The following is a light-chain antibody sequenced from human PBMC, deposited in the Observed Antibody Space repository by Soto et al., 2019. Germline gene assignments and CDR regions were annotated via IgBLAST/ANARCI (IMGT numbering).Light chain of an antibody. CDR2: RDD. CDR1: ISNIGGNT. J-gene: IGLJ3*02. CDR3: AAWDDGLNGWV. V-gene: IGLV1-44*01. Sequence: QSALTEPPSASGTPGQRVTISRSGSISNIGGNTVNWYQQVPGTAPKLLIYRDDQRPSGVPDRFSGSKSATSASLAISGLQSEDEADYYCAAWDDGLNGWVFGGGTQLTVL.